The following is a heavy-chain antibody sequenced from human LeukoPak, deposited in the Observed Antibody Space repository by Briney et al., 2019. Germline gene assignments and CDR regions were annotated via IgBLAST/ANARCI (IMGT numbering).Heavy chain of an antibody. CDR2: IYYSGST. V-gene: IGHV4-34*01. Sequence: PSETLSLTCAVYGGSFSGYYWGWIRQPPGKGLEWIGSIYYSGSTSYNPSLKSRVTISVDTSKNQFSLKLSSVTAADTAVYYCAREAHGLGFGELFSDAFDIWGQGTMVTVSS. CDR1: GGSFSGYY. CDR3: AREAHGLGFGELFSDAFDI. D-gene: IGHD3-10*01. J-gene: IGHJ3*02.